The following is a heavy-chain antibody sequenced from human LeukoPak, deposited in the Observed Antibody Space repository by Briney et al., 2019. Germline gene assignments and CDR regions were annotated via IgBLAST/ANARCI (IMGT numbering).Heavy chain of an antibody. CDR2: IKSEIEGGTT. J-gene: IGHJ3*01. CDR3: ALAWFGESRDGLDV. D-gene: IGHD3-10*01. Sequence: NTGGSLRLSCAASGFTLTNDFMTWVRQAPGKGLEWVGRIKSEIEGGTTDHAASVKGRFAISRDESTNTLFLQMNSLRNEDTAVYYCALAWFGESRDGLDVWGRGSMVVVSS. CDR1: GFTLTNDF. V-gene: IGHV3-15*01.